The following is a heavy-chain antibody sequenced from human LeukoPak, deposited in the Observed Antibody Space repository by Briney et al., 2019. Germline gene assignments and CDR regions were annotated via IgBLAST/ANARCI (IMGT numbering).Heavy chain of an antibody. D-gene: IGHD6-13*01. CDR3: ARDVYSIAAAGTFDY. Sequence: ASVKVSCKASGYTFTSYYMHWVRQAPGQGLEWMGIINPSGGSTSYAQKFQGRVTMTRDTSTSTVYMELSSPRSEDTAVYYCARDVYSIAAAGTFDYWGQGTLVTVSS. CDR1: GYTFTSYY. J-gene: IGHJ4*02. V-gene: IGHV1-46*01. CDR2: INPSGGST.